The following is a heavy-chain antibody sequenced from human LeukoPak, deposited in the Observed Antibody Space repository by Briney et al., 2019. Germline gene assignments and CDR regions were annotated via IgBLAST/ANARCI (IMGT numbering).Heavy chain of an antibody. CDR1: GYSISSGYY. V-gene: IGHV4-38-2*02. CDR3: ARDGTYYYGSGCYYNPRGYYYMGV. CDR2: IYTSGST. Sequence: SETLSLTCTVSGYSISSGYYWGWIRQPPGKGLEWIGRIYTSGSTNYNPSLKSRVTMSVDTSKNQFSLKLSSVTAADTAVYYCARDGTYYYGSGCYYNPRGYYYMGVWGKGTTVTISS. D-gene: IGHD3-10*01. J-gene: IGHJ6*03.